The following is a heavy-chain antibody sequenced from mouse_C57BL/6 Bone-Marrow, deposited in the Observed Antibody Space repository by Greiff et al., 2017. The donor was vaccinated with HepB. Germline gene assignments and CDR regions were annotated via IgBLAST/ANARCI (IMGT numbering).Heavy chain of an antibody. J-gene: IGHJ4*01. CDR1: GFTFSDYG. D-gene: IGHD2-1*01. CDR2: ISSGSSTI. CDR3: ARWDLLPMDY. Sequence: EVQVVESGGGLVKPGGSLKLSCAASGFTFSDYGMHWVRQAPEKGLEWVAYISSGSSTIYYADTVKGPFTISRDNAKNTPFLQMTSLRSEDTAMYYCARWDLLPMDYWGQGTSVTVSS. V-gene: IGHV5-17*01.